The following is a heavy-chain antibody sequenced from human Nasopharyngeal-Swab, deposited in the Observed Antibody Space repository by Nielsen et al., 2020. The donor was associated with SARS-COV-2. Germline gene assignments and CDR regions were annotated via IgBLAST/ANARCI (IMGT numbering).Heavy chain of an antibody. CDR3: ARGIVGATDWGGWFDP. Sequence: PGKGLEWIGYIYYSGSTNYNPSLKSRVTISVETSKNQFSLKLSSVTAADTAVYYCARGIVGATDWGGWFDPWGQGTLVTVSS. J-gene: IGHJ5*02. V-gene: IGHV4-59*13. CDR2: IYYSGST. D-gene: IGHD1-26*01.